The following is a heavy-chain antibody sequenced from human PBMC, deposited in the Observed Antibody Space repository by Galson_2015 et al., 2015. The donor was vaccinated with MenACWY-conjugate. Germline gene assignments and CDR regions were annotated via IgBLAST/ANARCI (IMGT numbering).Heavy chain of an antibody. CDR1: GGSFSGYY. J-gene: IGHJ4*02. CDR2: INHSGST. CDR3: ARGGSILLWFGAIFDY. V-gene: IGHV4-34*01. Sequence: SETLSLTCAVYGGSFSGYYWSWIRQPPGKGLEWIGEINHSGSTNYNPSLKSRVTISVDTSKNQFSLKLSSVTAADTAVYYCARGGSILLWFGAIFDYWGQGTLVTVSS. D-gene: IGHD3-10*01.